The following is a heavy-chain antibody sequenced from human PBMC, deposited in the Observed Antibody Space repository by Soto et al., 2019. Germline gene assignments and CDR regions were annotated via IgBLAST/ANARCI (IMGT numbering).Heavy chain of an antibody. V-gene: IGHV3-30*18. CDR1: GFTFSTYG. J-gene: IGHJ6*02. CDR3: AKDFKVSGSHYGTLNYYYGMDV. D-gene: IGHD3-10*01. CDR2: ISYDGYLK. Sequence: PGGSLRLSCAASGFTFSTYGMQWVRQAPGKGLEWVAVISYDGYLKYYVDAVKGRFTVARDNSKNTLFLEVNSLRVEDTAVYFCAKDFKVSGSHYGTLNYYYGMDVWGQGTTVTV.